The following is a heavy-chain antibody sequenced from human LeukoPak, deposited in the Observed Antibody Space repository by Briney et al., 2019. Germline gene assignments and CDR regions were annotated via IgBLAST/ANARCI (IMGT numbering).Heavy chain of an antibody. CDR1: GGSFSGYY. V-gene: IGHV4-34*01. Sequence: SETLSLTCAVYGGSFSGYYWSWIRQPPGKGLEWIGEINHSGSTNYNPSLKSRVTISVDTSKNQFSLKLSSVTAADTAVYYCARAGRWEGRPHAFDIWGQGTMVTASS. J-gene: IGHJ3*02. D-gene: IGHD1-26*01. CDR2: INHSGST. CDR3: ARAGRWEGRPHAFDI.